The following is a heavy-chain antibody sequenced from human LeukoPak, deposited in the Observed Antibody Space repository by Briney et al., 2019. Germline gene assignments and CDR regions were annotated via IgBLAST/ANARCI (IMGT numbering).Heavy chain of an antibody. Sequence: SGPTLFHPTPTLTLTFTFSGFSLSTRGMCVSWIRQPPGKALEWLALIDWDDDKYYSTSLKTRLTISKDTSKNQVVFTMTNMDPVDTATYYCARNYYDSSGYLIRSYFDSWGQGTLVTVSS. D-gene: IGHD3-22*01. J-gene: IGHJ4*02. CDR2: IDWDDDK. CDR3: ARNYYDSSGYLIRSYFDS. V-gene: IGHV2-70*01. CDR1: GFSLSTRGMC.